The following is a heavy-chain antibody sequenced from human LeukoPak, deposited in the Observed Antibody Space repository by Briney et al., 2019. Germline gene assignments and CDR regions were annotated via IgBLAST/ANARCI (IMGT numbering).Heavy chain of an antibody. V-gene: IGHV3-23*01. CDR3: AKDRGSSWPHGFDY. D-gene: IGHD6-13*01. J-gene: IGHJ4*02. Sequence: GGSLRLSCAASGFTSSSYAMSWVRQAPGKGLEWVSAISGSGGSTYYADSVKGRFTISRGNSKNTLYLQMNSLRAEDTAVYYCAKDRGSSWPHGFDYWGQGTLVTVSS. CDR2: ISGSGGST. CDR1: GFTSSSYA.